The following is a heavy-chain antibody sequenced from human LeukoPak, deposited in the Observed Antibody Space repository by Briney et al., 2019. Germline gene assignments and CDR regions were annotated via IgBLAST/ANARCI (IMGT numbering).Heavy chain of an antibody. CDR1: GFTFDDYA. J-gene: IGHJ3*02. Sequence: GGSLRLSCAASGFTFDDYAMHWVWQASGKGLEWVSGISWNSGSIGYADSVKGRFTISRDNAKNSLYLQMNSLRAEDTALYYCAKDRGTMVRGVIRSSAFDIWGQGTMVTVSS. V-gene: IGHV3-9*01. CDR3: AKDRGTMVRGVIRSSAFDI. CDR2: ISWNSGSI. D-gene: IGHD3-10*01.